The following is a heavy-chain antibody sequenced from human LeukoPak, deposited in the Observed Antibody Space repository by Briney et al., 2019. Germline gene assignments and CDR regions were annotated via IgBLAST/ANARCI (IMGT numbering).Heavy chain of an antibody. V-gene: IGHV4-59*02. D-gene: IGHD3-10*01. J-gene: IGHJ5*02. CDR1: GGSVKSYY. CDR3: ARGLYGSGSDYKLRYNWFDP. CDR2: IYYSGST. Sequence: PSETLSLICTVSGGSVKSYYWSWIRQPPGKGLEWIGYIYYSGSTNYNPSLKSRVTISVDTSKNQFSLKLSSVTAADTAVYYCARGLYGSGSDYKLRYNWFDPWGQGTLVTVSS.